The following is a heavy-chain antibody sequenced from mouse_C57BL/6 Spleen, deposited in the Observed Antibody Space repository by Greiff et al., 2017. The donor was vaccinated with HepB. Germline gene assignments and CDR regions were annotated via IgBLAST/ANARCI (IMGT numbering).Heavy chain of an antibody. J-gene: IGHJ2*01. V-gene: IGHV1-26*01. Sequence: EVQLQQSGPELVKPGASVKISCKASGYTFTDYYMNWVKQSHGKSLEWIGDINPNHGGTSYNQKFKGKATLTVDKSSSTAYMELRSLTSEDSAVYYCARNWAYYFDYWGQGTTLTVSS. CDR3: ARNWAYYFDY. D-gene: IGHD4-1*01. CDR1: GYTFTDYY. CDR2: INPNHGGT.